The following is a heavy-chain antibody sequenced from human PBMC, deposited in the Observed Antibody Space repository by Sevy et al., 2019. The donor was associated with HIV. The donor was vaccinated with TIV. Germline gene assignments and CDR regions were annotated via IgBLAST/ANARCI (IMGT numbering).Heavy chain of an antibody. CDR3: ARHISMITFGGVIVRGDYYMDV. D-gene: IGHD3-16*02. Sequence: SETLSLTCTVSGGSISSSSYYWGWIRQPPGKGLEWIGSIYYSGSTYYNPSLKSRVTISLDTSKNQFSLKLDSVTAADTAVYYCARHISMITFGGVIVRGDYYMDVWGKGTTVTVSS. CDR1: GGSISSSSYY. CDR2: IYYSGST. J-gene: IGHJ6*03. V-gene: IGHV4-39*01.